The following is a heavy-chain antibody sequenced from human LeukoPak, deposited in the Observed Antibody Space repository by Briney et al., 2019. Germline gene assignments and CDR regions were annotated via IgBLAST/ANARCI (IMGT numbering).Heavy chain of an antibody. J-gene: IGHJ4*02. D-gene: IGHD1-1*01. CDR2: ISGSGGST. CDR1: GFTFSSYA. CDR3: AKGQELDDGVFDS. V-gene: IGHV3-23*01. Sequence: GGSLRLSCAASGFTFSSYAMSWVRQAPGKGLEWVSIISGSGGSTSYADSVRGRFAISRDNSKNALFLQMNSLRVEDTAIYYCAKGQELDDGVFDSWGQGTLVTVSS.